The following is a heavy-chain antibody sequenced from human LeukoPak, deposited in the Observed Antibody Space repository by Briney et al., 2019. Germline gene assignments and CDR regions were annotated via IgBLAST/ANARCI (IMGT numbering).Heavy chain of an antibody. J-gene: IGHJ6*02. Sequence: GGSLRLSCAASGFTFSTYSMNWVRQAPGKGLEWVSYISSSSSYTNYADSVKGRFTISRDNAKNPLYLQMNSLRAEDTAVYYCARLDGAGGYYYGMDVWGQGTTVTVSS. CDR2: ISSSSSYT. D-gene: IGHD4/OR15-4a*01. V-gene: IGHV3-21*05. CDR1: GFTFSTYS. CDR3: ARLDGAGGYYYGMDV.